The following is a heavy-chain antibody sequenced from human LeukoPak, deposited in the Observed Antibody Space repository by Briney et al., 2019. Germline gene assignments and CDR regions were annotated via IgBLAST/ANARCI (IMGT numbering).Heavy chain of an antibody. Sequence: TLSLTCTVSGGSISSGGYYWSWIRQHPGKGLEWIGYIYYSGSTYYNPSLKSRVTISVDTSKNQFSLKLSSVTAADTAVYYCAGGMYSGSYGAFDIWGQGTMVTVSS. CDR3: AGGMYSGSYGAFDI. V-gene: IGHV4-31*03. J-gene: IGHJ3*02. D-gene: IGHD1-26*01. CDR1: GGSISSGGYY. CDR2: IYYSGST.